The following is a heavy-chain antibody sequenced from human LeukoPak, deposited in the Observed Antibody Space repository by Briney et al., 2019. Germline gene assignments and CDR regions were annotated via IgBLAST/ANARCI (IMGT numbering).Heavy chain of an antibody. Sequence: GGSLRLSCAASGFTFSNYGMHWVRQAPGKGLEWVAVIWYDGSNKYYADSVKGRFTISRDNSKNTLYLQMNSLRAEDTAVYYCAGNYGPYYFDNWGQGTLVTVSS. CDR2: IWYDGSNK. CDR1: GFTFSNYG. D-gene: IGHD3-10*01. CDR3: AGNYGPYYFDN. V-gene: IGHV3-33*01. J-gene: IGHJ4*02.